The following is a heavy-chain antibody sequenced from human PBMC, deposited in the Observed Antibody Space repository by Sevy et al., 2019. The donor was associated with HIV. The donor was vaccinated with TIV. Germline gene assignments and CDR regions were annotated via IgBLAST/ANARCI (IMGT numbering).Heavy chain of an antibody. J-gene: IGHJ6*02. CDR2: ISSSGSSI. CDR1: GFTFSSYD. V-gene: IGHV3-48*03. CDR3: ARDCSSASCLWGMDV. Sequence: GGSLRLSCTASGFTFSSYDMNWVRQAPGKGLEWVSKISSSGSSIYYADSVKGRFTISRDNAKTSLFLQMNSLRGEDTAVYYCARDCSSASCLWGMDVWGQGTTVTVSS. D-gene: IGHD2-2*01.